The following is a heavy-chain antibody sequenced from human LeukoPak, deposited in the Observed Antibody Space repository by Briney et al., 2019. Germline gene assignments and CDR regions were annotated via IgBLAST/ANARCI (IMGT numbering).Heavy chain of an antibody. J-gene: IGHJ4*02. CDR2: ISGSGGST. Sequence: GGSLRLSCAASGFTVSSYAMSWVRQAPGKGLEWVSAISGSGGSTYYADSVKGRFTISRENSKNTLYLQMNSLRAEDTAVYYCAKDLTKISSRTAMVGYDYWGQGTLVTVSS. CDR1: GFTVSSYA. D-gene: IGHD5-18*01. V-gene: IGHV3-23*01. CDR3: AKDLTKISSRTAMVGYDY.